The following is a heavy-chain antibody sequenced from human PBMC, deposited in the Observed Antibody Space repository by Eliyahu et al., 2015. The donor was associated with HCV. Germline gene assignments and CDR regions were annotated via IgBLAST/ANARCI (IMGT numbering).Heavy chain of an antibody. CDR3: AKSGAYSSSWYFFQH. V-gene: IGHV3-9*01. CDR2: ISWNSGSI. Sequence: EVQLVESGGGLVQPGRSLRLXCAASGFTFDDYAMHWVRQAPGKGXEWVSGISWNSGSIGYADSVKGRFTISRDNAKNSLYLQMNSLRAEDTALYYCAKSGAYSSSWYFFQHWGQGTLVTVSS. J-gene: IGHJ1*01. D-gene: IGHD6-13*01. CDR1: GFTFDDYA.